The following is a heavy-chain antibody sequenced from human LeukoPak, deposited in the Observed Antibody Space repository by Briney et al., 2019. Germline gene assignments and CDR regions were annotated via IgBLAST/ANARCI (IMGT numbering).Heavy chain of an antibody. CDR3: AREGVNWGYYFDY. CDR2: TYYRSNWYN. D-gene: IGHD7-27*01. V-gene: IGHV6-1*01. Sequence: SQTLSLTCAISGDSVSSNSAAWKWIRQSPSRGLEWLGSTYYRSNWYNYYAVSVKSRITINPDTSKNHFSLQLNSVTPEDTALYYCAREGVNWGYYFDYWGQGTLVTVSS. CDR1: GDSVSSNSAA. J-gene: IGHJ4*02.